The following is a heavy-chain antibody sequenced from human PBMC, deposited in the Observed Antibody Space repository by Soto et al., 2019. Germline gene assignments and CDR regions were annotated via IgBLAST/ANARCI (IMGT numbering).Heavy chain of an antibody. D-gene: IGHD2-21*02. V-gene: IGHV4-59*08. CDR1: GGSISSYY. Sequence: PSETLSLTCTVSGGSISSYYWTWIRQPPGKVLEWIGFMYNSGSTHYNPPLKSRVTISVDTSKNQFSLNLSSVTAADTVVYYCARHLPYCGGDCYSLDYWGQGTLVTVSS. CDR2: MYNSGST. J-gene: IGHJ4*02. CDR3: ARHLPYCGGDCYSLDY.